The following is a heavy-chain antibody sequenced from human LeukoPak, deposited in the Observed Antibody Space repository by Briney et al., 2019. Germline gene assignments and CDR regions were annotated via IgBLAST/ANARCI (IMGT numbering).Heavy chain of an antibody. CDR3: ARGWGSDSSGYYFDFQH. Sequence: SVKVSCKASGYTFTSYDINRVRQATGQGLEWMGWMNPNSGNTGYAQKFQGRVTMTRNTSISTAYMELSSLRSEDTAVYYCARGWGSDSSGYYFDFQHWGQGTLVTVSS. D-gene: IGHD3-22*01. J-gene: IGHJ1*01. CDR2: MNPNSGNT. CDR1: GYTFTSYD. V-gene: IGHV1-8*01.